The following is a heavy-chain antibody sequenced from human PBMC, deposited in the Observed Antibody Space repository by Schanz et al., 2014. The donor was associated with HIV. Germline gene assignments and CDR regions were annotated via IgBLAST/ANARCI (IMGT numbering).Heavy chain of an antibody. CDR1: GYPFLDYY. J-gene: IGHJ4*02. CDR3: VRHVNFLKTDF. Sequence: QVQLMQSGAELKKPGASVRVSCKASGYPFLDYYIHWMRQAPGQGLEWMGWINPANGVTKYAQKFRDRVTLTRDTSISTLYMELTSLRSDDTAVYYCVRHVNFLKTDFWGQGTLVTVSS. V-gene: IGHV1-2*02. CDR2: INPANGVT. D-gene: IGHD3-3*01.